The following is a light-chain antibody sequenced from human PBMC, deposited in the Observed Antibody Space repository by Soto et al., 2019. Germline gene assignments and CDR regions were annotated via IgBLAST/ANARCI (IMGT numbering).Light chain of an antibody. Sequence: EFVLSQSPVTLSLSPGAGATPSCRASPSVSSYYLAWYQQKPGQAARLLMYGASSRATGSPDRLSGSGSGTDFTLTISRLEPEDFAVHYCQQYGSSPITFGQGTRLEIK. J-gene: IGKJ5*01. CDR2: GAS. V-gene: IGKV3-20*01. CDR1: PSVSSYY. CDR3: QQYGSSPIT.